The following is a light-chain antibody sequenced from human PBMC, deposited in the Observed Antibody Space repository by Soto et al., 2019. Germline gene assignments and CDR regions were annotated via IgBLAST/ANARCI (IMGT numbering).Light chain of an antibody. V-gene: IGLV2-14*01. Sequence: QSVLTQPASVSGSPGQSTTISCTGTSSDVGGYNYVSWYQQHPGKAPKLMIYEVTNRPSGVSNRFSGSRSGNTASLTISGLQAEDEAYYYCNAYTTSNTWVFGGGTKLTVL. CDR1: SSDVGGYNY. CDR3: NAYTTSNTWV. CDR2: EVT. J-gene: IGLJ3*02.